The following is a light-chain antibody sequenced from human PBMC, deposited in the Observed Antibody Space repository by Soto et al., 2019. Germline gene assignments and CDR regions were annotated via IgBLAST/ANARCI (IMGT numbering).Light chain of an antibody. V-gene: IGKV1-5*01. CDR3: SPLNSYPELA. CDR1: QSISSW. J-gene: IGKJ4*01. Sequence: IHMTQSPSTLSASVGDRVTITCRASQSISSWLAWYQQKPGKAPKLLIYDASSLESGVPSRFSGSGSGTEFSLHIRRPEAGEYATNFLSPLNSYPELALGRGT. CDR2: DAS.